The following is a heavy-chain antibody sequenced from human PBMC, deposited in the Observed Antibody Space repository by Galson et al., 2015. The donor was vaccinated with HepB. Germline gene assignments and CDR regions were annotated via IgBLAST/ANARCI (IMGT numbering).Heavy chain of an antibody. Sequence: SLRLSCAASGFTVSSNQMSWVRQAPGKGLEWVSVFYSGGSIYYADSVKGRFTFTRDNSKNTLYLQMNSLRAEDTAVYYCARDWREDGSGRYWCFDLWGRGTLVTVSS. CDR2: FYSGGSI. J-gene: IGHJ2*01. CDR1: GFTVSSNQ. V-gene: IGHV3-66*02. CDR3: ARDWREDGSGRYWCFDL. D-gene: IGHD3-10*01.